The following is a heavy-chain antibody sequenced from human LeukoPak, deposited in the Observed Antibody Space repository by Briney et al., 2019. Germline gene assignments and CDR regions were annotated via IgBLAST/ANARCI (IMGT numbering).Heavy chain of an antibody. Sequence: GGSLRLSCAASGFTFSRHGMHWVRQAPGKGLEWVSLISGDGGSTYYADSVKGRFTISRDNSKNSLYLQMNSLRTEDTALYYCAKDIAAYCGGDCYFDFDYWGQGTLVTVSS. CDR3: AKDIAAYCGGDCYFDFDY. D-gene: IGHD2-21*02. J-gene: IGHJ4*02. CDR1: GFTFSRHG. CDR2: ISGDGGST. V-gene: IGHV3-43*02.